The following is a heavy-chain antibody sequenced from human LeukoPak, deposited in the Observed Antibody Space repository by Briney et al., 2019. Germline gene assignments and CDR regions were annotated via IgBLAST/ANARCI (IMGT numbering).Heavy chain of an antibody. CDR2: ISGDGGST. J-gene: IGHJ4*02. CDR3: AKGEQLVPVY. Sequence: GWSLRLSSAASGSTFDDYAMHWVRQAPGKGLEWVSLISGDGGSTYYADSVKGRFTISRDNSKNSLYLQMNSLRTEDTALYYCAKGEQLVPVYWGQGTLVTVSS. D-gene: IGHD6-13*01. V-gene: IGHV3-43*02. CDR1: GSTFDDYA.